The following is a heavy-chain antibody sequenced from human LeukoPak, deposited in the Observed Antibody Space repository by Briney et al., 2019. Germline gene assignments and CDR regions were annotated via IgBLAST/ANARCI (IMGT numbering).Heavy chain of an antibody. CDR3: ARAGSSWSFDY. CDR1: GDSVSSYY. D-gene: IGHD6-13*01. Sequence: PSETLSLICTVSGDSVSSYYWSWIRRPPGKGLEWIAYIYYTGNINYNPSLKSRATISVDTSKNQFSLNLTSATAADTAVYYCARAGSSWSFDYWGQGTLVTVSS. CDR2: IYYTGNI. J-gene: IGHJ4*02. V-gene: IGHV4-59*02.